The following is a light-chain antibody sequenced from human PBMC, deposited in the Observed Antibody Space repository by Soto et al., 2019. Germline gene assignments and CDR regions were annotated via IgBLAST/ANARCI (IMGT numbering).Light chain of an antibody. CDR1: QDISNF. CDR3: QQYHSYPVT. CDR2: SAS. Sequence: DIQRTQSPSSLSASVGDTVTITCRASQDISNFLAWFQQKPGKVPESLIFSASSLQSGVPSRFSGSGSGTDFTLTISTLQPEDFATYYCQQYHSYPVTFGGGTKVEI. J-gene: IGKJ4*01. V-gene: IGKV1-16*01.